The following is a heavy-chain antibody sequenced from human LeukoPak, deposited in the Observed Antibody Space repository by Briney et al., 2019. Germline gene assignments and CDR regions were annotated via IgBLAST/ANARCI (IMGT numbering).Heavy chain of an antibody. J-gene: IGHJ4*02. D-gene: IGHD3-16*01. CDR1: GGTFSSYA. CDR3: ASCDGGGKYDYVWGTFDY. Sequence: SVKVSCKASGGTFSSYAISWVRRAPGQGLEWMGGIIPIFGTANYAQKFQGRVTITADESTSTAYMELSSLRSEDTAVYYCASCDGGGKYDYVWGTFDYWGQGTLVTVSS. CDR2: IIPIFGTA. V-gene: IGHV1-69*01.